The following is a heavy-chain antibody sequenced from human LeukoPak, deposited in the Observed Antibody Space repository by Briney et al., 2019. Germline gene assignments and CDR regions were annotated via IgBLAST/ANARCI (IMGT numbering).Heavy chain of an antibody. CDR1: GGSTTSYY. J-gene: IGHJ4*02. CDR3: ARRVAVRPRYYFDY. D-gene: IGHD6-6*01. V-gene: IGHV4-59*01. CDR2: IYYSGST. Sequence: SETLSLTCSVSGGSTTSYYWSWIRQPPGKGLEWIGYIYYSGSTNYNPSLKSRVTIAVDTSKNQFSLKLSSVTAADTAVYYCARRVAVRPRYYFDYWGQGTLVTVSS.